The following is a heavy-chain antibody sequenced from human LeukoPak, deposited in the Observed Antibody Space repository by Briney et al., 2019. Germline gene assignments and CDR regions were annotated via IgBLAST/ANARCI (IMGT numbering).Heavy chain of an antibody. CDR2: IRYDGSNK. CDR3: AKVYYYDSSGYLNPFDY. J-gene: IGHJ4*02. CDR1: GFTFSSYG. D-gene: IGHD3-22*01. Sequence: GGSLRLSCAASGFTFSSYGMHWVRQAPGKGLEWVAFIRYDGSNKYYADSVKGRFTISRDNSKNTLYLQMNSLRAEDTDLYYCAKVYYYDSSGYLNPFDYWGQGTLVTVSS. V-gene: IGHV3-30*02.